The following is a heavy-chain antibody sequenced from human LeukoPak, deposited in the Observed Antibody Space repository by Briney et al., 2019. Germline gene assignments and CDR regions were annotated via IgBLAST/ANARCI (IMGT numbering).Heavy chain of an antibody. Sequence: GASVKVSSKASGYTFTTYGISWVRQAPGQGLEWMGWVSGNNGNTNYAQKLQGRVTMTTDTSTSTAYMELRSLRSDDTAVYYCASHSSGYYFRFDYWGQGTLVTVSS. D-gene: IGHD3-22*01. CDR2: VSGNNGNT. CDR3: ASHSSGYYFRFDY. V-gene: IGHV1-18*01. CDR1: GYTFTTYG. J-gene: IGHJ4*02.